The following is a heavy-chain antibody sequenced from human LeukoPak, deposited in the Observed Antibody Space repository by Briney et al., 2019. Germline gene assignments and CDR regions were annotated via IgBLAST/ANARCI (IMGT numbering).Heavy chain of an antibody. CDR2: INPNSANT. Sequence: ASVKISCKTSGYSFGGYYIHWVRQAPGQWLDWMGRINPNSANTNYAQKFQGRVPMTTDTSTNTVFMELSSLRSDDTAVYYCARDGAYSLGLIWLDPWGQGTLVSVSS. CDR1: GYSFGGYY. V-gene: IGHV1-2*06. D-gene: IGHD5-18*01. J-gene: IGHJ5*02. CDR3: ARDGAYSLGLIWLDP.